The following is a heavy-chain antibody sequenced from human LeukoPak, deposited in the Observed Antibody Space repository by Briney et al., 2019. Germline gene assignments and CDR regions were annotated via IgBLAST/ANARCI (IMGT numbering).Heavy chain of an antibody. CDR2: IYYSGNT. CDR3: AGEGSSGRYDY. D-gene: IGHD3-22*01. CDR1: GGSISSGGYY. V-gene: IGHV4-31*03. Sequence: SETLSLTCTVSGGSISSGGYYWSWIRQHPGKGLEWIGYIYYSGNTYYNPSLKSRVTISIDASKNQFSLKLNSVTAADTAVYYCAGEGSSGRYDYWGQGTLVTVSS. J-gene: IGHJ4*02.